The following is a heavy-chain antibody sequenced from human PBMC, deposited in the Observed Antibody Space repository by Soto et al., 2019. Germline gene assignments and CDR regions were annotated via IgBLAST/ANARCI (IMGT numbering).Heavy chain of an antibody. CDR2: IIPIFGTA. CDR1: GYTVTSYY. D-gene: IGHD1-26*01. Sequence: GASLQVSGKSSGYTVTSYYIHCVRQAPGQGLEWMGGIIPIFGTANYAQKFQGRVTITADESTSTAYMELSSLRSEDTAVYYCARVVGATALSFDYWGQGTLVTVSS. J-gene: IGHJ4*02. V-gene: IGHV1-69*13. CDR3: ARVVGATALSFDY.